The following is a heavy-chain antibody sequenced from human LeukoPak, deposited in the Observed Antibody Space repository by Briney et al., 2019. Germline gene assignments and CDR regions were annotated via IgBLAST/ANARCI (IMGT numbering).Heavy chain of an antibody. Sequence: PGRSLRLSCTGSGFTFGDHAMGWVRQGPGKGLEWVGLIRSRAYGATTEYAASVKGRFTISRDDSKSIAYLQMNSLMTEDTAVYYCARGPIWLYSGMDVWGQGTTVTVSS. CDR1: GFTFGDHA. CDR3: ARGPIWLYSGMDV. CDR2: IRSRAYGATT. D-gene: IGHD3-9*01. J-gene: IGHJ6*02. V-gene: IGHV3-49*04.